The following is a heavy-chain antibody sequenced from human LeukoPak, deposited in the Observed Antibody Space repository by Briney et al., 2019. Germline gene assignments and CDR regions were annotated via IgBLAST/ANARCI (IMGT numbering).Heavy chain of an antibody. Sequence: GGSLKLSCAASGFTFSGSSMHWVRQASGKGLEWLGYIRDKANTYATAYAASVKGRFTISRDDSKNTAYLQMNSLKTEDTALYYCIRRPYDAFDMWGQGTMVTVFS. CDR2: IRDKANTYAT. D-gene: IGHD4-17*01. J-gene: IGHJ3*02. CDR3: IRRPYDAFDM. CDR1: GFTFSGSS. V-gene: IGHV3-73*01.